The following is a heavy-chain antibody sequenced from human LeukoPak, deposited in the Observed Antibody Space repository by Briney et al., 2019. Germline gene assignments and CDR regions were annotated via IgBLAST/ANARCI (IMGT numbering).Heavy chain of an antibody. CDR1: GYFFTSFW. CDR2: ISPGDSDT. Sequence: GESLKISCKASGYFFTSFWIGWMRQMPGKGLEWMGTISPGDSDTRYSPSLQGHVTISADNSINTAYLQWSSLRPSDTAMYFCARRPCSGGSCYYFDFWGQGTLVTVSS. CDR3: ARRPCSGGSCYYFDF. J-gene: IGHJ4*02. D-gene: IGHD2-15*01. V-gene: IGHV5-51*01.